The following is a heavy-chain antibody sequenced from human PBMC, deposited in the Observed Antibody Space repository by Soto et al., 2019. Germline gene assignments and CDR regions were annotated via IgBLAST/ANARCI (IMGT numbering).Heavy chain of an antibody. CDR1: GGSFSGYY. Sequence: QVQLQQWGAGLLKPSETLSLTCAVYGGSFSGYYWSWIRQPPGKGLEWIGEVNHSGNTNYNPSLKSRVIISVGTSKNQSSRKLSSVTAADTAVYYCARGGELGELSLDYWGQGTLVTVSS. CDR3: ARGGELGELSLDY. D-gene: IGHD3-10*01. J-gene: IGHJ4*02. CDR2: VNHSGNT. V-gene: IGHV4-34*01.